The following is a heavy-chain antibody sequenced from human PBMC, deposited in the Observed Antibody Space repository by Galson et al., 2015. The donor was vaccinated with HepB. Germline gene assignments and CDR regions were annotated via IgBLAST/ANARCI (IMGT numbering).Heavy chain of an antibody. CDR3: ARDPGYYGSGSYAYYYYGMDV. CDR1: GFTFSSYG. Sequence: SLRLSCAASGFTFSSYGMHWVRQAPGKGLEWVAVISYDGSNKYYADSVKGRFTISRDNSKNTLYLQMNSLRAEDTAVYYCARDPGYYGSGSYAYYYYGMDVWGQGTTVTVSS. CDR2: ISYDGSNK. V-gene: IGHV3-30*03. J-gene: IGHJ6*02. D-gene: IGHD3-10*01.